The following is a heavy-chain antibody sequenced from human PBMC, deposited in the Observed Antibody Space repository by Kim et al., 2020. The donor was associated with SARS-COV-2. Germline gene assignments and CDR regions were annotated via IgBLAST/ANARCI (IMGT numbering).Heavy chain of an antibody. J-gene: IGHJ4*02. V-gene: IGHV3-30*07. D-gene: IGHD3-10*01. CDR3: ARDIMVRGVIIGGIDY. Sequence: SVKGRFTISRDSSKHTRYLQMNSLRAEDTAVYYCARDIMVRGVIIGGIDYWGQGTLVTVSS.